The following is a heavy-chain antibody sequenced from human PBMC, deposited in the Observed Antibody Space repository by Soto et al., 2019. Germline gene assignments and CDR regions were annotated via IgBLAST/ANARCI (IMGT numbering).Heavy chain of an antibody. CDR3: ATSYGSGYRAFDF. CDR1: GDTFNFYS. CDR2: VNPILSMS. Sequence: QVQLVQSGAEVKRPGSSVKVSCKASGDTFNFYSINWVRQAPGLGLEWMGRVNPILSMSNYAQRFQCRVTMTADKSTSTAYMELSGLRSEDTAIYYFATSYGSGYRAFDFWGQGALVTVSS. D-gene: IGHD3-10*01. V-gene: IGHV1-69*04. J-gene: IGHJ4*02.